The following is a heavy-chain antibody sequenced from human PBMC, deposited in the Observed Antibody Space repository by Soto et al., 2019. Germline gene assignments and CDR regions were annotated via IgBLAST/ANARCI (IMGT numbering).Heavy chain of an antibody. CDR1: GFTFSSYA. CDR2: ISGSGGST. V-gene: IGHV3-23*01. Sequence: EVQLLESGGGLVQPGGSLRLSCAASGFTFSSYAMSWVRQAPGKGLEWVSAISGSGGSTYYADSVKGRFTISRDNSMHEVYMQMKGLRAGDTGVYYCAKDFLPDNPRLLTARLQYCYWGQGALALVCS. J-gene: IGHJ4*02. CDR3: AKDFLPDNPRLLTARLQYCY. D-gene: IGHD2-2*02.